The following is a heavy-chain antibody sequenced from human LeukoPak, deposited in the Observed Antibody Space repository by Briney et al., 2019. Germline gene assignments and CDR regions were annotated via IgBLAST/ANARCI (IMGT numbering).Heavy chain of an antibody. Sequence: GGSLRLSCAASGFIFSQYSMNWVRQAPGKGLEWVSHIRSSSETFYADSVKGRFTTSRDNARNSLYLQMNNLRGADTAIYYCARDAGNSGYGCDLWGQGTLVTVSS. CDR3: ARDAGNSGYGCDL. CDR1: GFIFSQYS. V-gene: IGHV3-48*01. D-gene: IGHD5-12*01. CDR2: IRSSSET. J-gene: IGHJ5*02.